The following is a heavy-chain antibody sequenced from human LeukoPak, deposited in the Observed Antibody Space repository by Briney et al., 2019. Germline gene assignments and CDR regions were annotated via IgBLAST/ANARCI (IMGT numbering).Heavy chain of an antibody. CDR1: GFTFSSYA. CDR3: AKVRYTIFGVVTNFDY. D-gene: IGHD3-3*01. V-gene: IGHV3-23*01. CDR2: ISGSGGST. J-gene: IGHJ4*02. Sequence: PGGSLRLSCAASGFTFSSYAMSWVRQAPGKGLEWVSAISGSGGSTNYADSVKGRFTISRDNSKNTLYLQMNSLRAEDTAVYYCAKVRYTIFGVVTNFDYWGQGTLVTVSS.